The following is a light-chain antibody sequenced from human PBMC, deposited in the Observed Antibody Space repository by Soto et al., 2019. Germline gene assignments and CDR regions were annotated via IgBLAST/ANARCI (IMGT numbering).Light chain of an antibody. CDR2: DVS. CDR1: SSDVGSYNR. V-gene: IGLV2-18*02. CDR3: SSYTTSGTYV. J-gene: IGLJ1*01. Sequence: QSALTQPPSVSGSPGQSVAISCTGTSSDVGSYNRVSWYQQPPGTAPKLMIFDVSNRPSGVPDRFSGSKSGNTASLTISGLQAEDEAYYYCSSYTTSGTYVFGPGTKRTVL.